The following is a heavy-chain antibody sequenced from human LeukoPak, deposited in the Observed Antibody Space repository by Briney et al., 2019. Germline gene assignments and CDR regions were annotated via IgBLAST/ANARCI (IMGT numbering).Heavy chain of an antibody. V-gene: IGHV1-8*03. CDR1: GYTFTSYD. Sequence: GASVKVSCKASGYTFTSYDINWVRQATGQGLEWMGWMNPNSGNTGYAQKFQGRVTITRNTSISTAYMELSSLRSEDTAVYYCATDLRSRALGYFDLWGRGTLVTVSS. J-gene: IGHJ2*01. CDR2: MNPNSGNT. CDR3: ATDLRSRALGYFDL.